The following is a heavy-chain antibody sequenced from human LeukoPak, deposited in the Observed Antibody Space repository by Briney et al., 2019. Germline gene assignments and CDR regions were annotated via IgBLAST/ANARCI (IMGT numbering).Heavy chain of an antibody. V-gene: IGHV4-39*01. D-gene: IGHD6-13*01. J-gene: IGHJ4*02. CDR2: IYYSGST. CDR3: AIEGIAAAGYYFDY. Sequence: PSETLSLTCTVSGGSISSSSYYWGWIRQPPGKGLEWIGSIYYSGSTYYNPSLKSRVTISVDTSKNQFSLKLSSVTAADTAVYYCAIEGIAAAGYYFDYWGRGTLVTVSS. CDR1: GGSISSSSYY.